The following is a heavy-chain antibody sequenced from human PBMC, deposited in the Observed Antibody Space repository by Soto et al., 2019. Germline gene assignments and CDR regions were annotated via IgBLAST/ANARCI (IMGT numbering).Heavy chain of an antibody. CDR3: ARQKGSSGYYPTLDY. CDR1: GYSFTNYW. D-gene: IGHD3-22*01. J-gene: IGHJ4*01. CDR2: IYPGDSDT. Sequence: GESLKISCKASGYSFTNYWIGWVRQMPGKGLEWVGIIYPGDSDTRYSPSFQGQVTISADKSISTSYLQWSSLKASDTAMYYCARQKGSSGYYPTLDYWGQGTLVTVPS. V-gene: IGHV5-51*01.